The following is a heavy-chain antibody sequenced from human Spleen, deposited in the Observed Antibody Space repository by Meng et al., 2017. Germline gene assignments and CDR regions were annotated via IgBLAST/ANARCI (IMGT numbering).Heavy chain of an antibody. CDR3: ARVDRLLYRTPYFDF. V-gene: IGHV4-4*03. CDR2: IYHSGST. CDR1: GGSISSSNW. Sequence: QGQLQGAGPGLVTPPGTLSLTCAVSGGSISSSNWWSWVRQPPGKGLEWIGEIYHSGSTNYNPSLKSRVTISVDKSKNQFSLKLTSVTAADTAVYYCARVDRLLYRTPYFDFWGEGAQVTVSS. D-gene: IGHD2-2*02. J-gene: IGHJ4*02.